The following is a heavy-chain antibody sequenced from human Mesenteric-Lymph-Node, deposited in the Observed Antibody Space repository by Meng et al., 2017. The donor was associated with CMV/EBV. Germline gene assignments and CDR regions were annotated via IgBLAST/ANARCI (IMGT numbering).Heavy chain of an antibody. CDR3: ARDDRCDTTSCYTDWFDP. Sequence: GESLKISCAASGFTFSSYSMNWVRQAPGKGLEWVSSISGGSSYIYYADSVKGRFTISRDNAKNSLSLQMNSLRAEDTAVYYCARDDRCDTTSCYTDWFDPWGQGTLVTVSS. J-gene: IGHJ5*02. CDR1: GFTFSSYS. V-gene: IGHV3-21*01. CDR2: ISGGSSYI. D-gene: IGHD2-2*02.